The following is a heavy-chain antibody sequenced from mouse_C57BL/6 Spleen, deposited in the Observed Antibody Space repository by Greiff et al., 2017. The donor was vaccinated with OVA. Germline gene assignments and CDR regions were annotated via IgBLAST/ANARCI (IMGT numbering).Heavy chain of an antibody. CDR2: ISSGSSAI. D-gene: IGHD1-1*01. V-gene: IGHV5-17*01. J-gene: IGHJ2*01. CDR1: GFTFSDYG. CDR3: ARGDYYGSDYFDF. Sequence: EVQLVESGGGLVKPGGSLKLSCAASGFTFSDYGMHWVRQAPEKGLEWVAYISSGSSAIYYAHTVKGRFTISRDNAKSTLFLQMTRLWSEDTAMYYCARGDYYGSDYFDFWGQGTTLTVSS.